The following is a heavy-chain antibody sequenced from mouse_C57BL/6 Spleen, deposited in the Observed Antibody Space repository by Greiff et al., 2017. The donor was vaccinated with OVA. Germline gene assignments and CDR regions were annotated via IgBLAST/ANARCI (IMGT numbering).Heavy chain of an antibody. CDR1: GYTFTSYG. D-gene: IGHD4-1*01. CDR3: ARSALNWYYFDY. Sequence: VKLMESGAELARPGASVKLSCKASGYTFTSYGISWVKQRTGQGLEWIGEIYPRSGNTYYNEKFKGKATLTADKSSSTAYMELRSLTSEDSAVYFCARSALNWYYFDYWGQGTTLTVSS. J-gene: IGHJ2*01. CDR2: IYPRSGNT. V-gene: IGHV1-81*01.